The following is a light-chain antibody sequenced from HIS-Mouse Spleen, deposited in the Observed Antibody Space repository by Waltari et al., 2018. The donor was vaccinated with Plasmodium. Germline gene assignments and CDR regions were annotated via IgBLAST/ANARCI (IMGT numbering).Light chain of an antibody. J-gene: IGLJ2*01. V-gene: IGLV3-1*01. CDR2: QDS. CDR1: KLGDKY. CDR3: QAWDSSTVV. Sequence: SYELTQPPSVSVSPGQPASITCSGAKLGDKYACWYQQKPGQSPLLVIYQDSKRPSGIPERFSGSNSGNTATLTISGTQAMDEADYYCQAWDSSTVVFGGGTKLTVL.